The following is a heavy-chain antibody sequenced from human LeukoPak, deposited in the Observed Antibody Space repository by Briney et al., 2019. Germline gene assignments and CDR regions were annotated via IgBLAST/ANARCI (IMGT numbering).Heavy chain of an antibody. Sequence: SETLSLTCAVYGGSFSGYYWSWIRQPPGKGLEWIGSIYYSGSTYYNPSLKSRVTISVDTSKNQFSLKLSSVTAADTAVYYCARTYSYGYFDYWGQGTLVTVSS. D-gene: IGHD5-18*01. J-gene: IGHJ4*02. V-gene: IGHV4-34*01. CDR1: GGSFSGYY. CDR3: ARTYSYGYFDY. CDR2: IYYSGST.